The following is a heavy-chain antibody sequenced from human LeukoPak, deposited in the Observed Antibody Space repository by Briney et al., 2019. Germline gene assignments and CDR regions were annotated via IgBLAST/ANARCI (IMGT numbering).Heavy chain of an antibody. CDR3: ARGGVGAYDFWSGYSQIYDY. Sequence: PSETLSLTCTVSGGSISSYYWSWIRQPPGKGLEWIGEINHSGSTNYNPSLKSRVTISVDTSKNQFSLKLSSVTAADTAVYYCARGGVGAYDFWSGYSQIYDYWGQGTLVTVSS. V-gene: IGHV4-34*01. J-gene: IGHJ4*02. CDR1: GGSISSYY. CDR2: INHSGST. D-gene: IGHD3-3*01.